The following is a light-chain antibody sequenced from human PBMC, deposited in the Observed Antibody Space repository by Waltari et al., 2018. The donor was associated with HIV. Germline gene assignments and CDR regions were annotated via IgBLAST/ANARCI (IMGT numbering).Light chain of an antibody. CDR2: DVN. V-gene: IGLV2-11*01. J-gene: IGLJ3*02. CDR3: CSYADDYTWV. CDR1: SSDVGDYNS. Sequence: QSALTQPRSASGSPAQSVTISCTGTSSDVGDYNSVSWYQQHPAKAPKLMIFDVNKRPSGVPDRFSGSKSGNTASLTISGLQAEDEADYYCCSYADDYTWVFGGGTKLTVL.